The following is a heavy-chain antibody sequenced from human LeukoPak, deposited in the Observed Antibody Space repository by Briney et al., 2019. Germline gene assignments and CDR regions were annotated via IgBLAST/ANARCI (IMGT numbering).Heavy chain of an antibody. CDR1: GYTVTSYY. CDR3: ARVSTDAFDI. CDR2: LNPSGGSS. Sequence: ASVKVSCKASGYTVTSYYMHWVRQAPGQGLEWMAILNPSGGSSNYAQKFQGRATLTRATSTGTVYMELSSLRSDDTAVYYCARVSTDAFDIWGQGTMVTVSS. J-gene: IGHJ3*02. V-gene: IGHV1-46*01.